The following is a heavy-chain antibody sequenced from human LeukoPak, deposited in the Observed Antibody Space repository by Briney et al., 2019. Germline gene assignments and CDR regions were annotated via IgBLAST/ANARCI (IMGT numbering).Heavy chain of an antibody. CDR3: ARDRAGRKAWVEFDR. D-gene: IGHD3-10*01. CDR1: GFTVSQSY. V-gene: IGHV3-66*02. Sequence: GGSLRLSCAASGFTVSQSYMSWVRQAPGRGLEWVSLIYADGATHYADSVKGRFTISRDNSKNTVYLEMNSLRPEDTAVYYCARDRAGRKAWVEFDRWREGTVVTVSS. J-gene: IGHJ5*02. CDR2: IYADGAT.